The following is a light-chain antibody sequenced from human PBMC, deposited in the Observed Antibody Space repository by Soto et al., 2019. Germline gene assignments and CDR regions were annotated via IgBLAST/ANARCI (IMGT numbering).Light chain of an antibody. Sequence: EIVMTQSPATLSVSPGETATLSCRASQNIRSNLVWYQQIRGQPPRLLIYGASTRATGIPARFSGSGSGTEFTLTISSLQSEDFAVYYCQQYNNWPRTFGQGTQVEIK. CDR1: QNIRSN. J-gene: IGKJ1*01. CDR3: QQYNNWPRT. V-gene: IGKV3D-15*01. CDR2: GAS.